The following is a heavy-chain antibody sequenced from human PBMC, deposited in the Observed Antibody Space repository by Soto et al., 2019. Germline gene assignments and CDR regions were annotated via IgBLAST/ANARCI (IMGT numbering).Heavy chain of an antibody. CDR1: GYTFTSYA. CDR3: ASYTRVRGWSSLGAFDI. Sequence: QVQLVQSGAEVKKPGASVKVSCKASGYTFTSYAMHWVRQAPGQRLEWMGWINAGNGNTKYSQKFQGRVTITRDTSASTAYMELSSLRSEDTAVYYCASYTRVRGWSSLGAFDIWGQGTMVTVSS. J-gene: IGHJ3*02. V-gene: IGHV1-3*01. CDR2: INAGNGNT. D-gene: IGHD6-19*01.